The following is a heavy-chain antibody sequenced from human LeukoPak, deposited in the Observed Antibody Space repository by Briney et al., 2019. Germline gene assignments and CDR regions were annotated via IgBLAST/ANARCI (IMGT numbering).Heavy chain of an antibody. CDR3: ARGHRRRITMIVVVPPLGAFDI. J-gene: IGHJ3*02. CDR2: IYYSGST. D-gene: IGHD3-22*01. CDR1: GGSISSYY. V-gene: IGHV4-59*01. Sequence: SETLSLTCTVSGGSISSYYWSWIRQPPGKGLEWIGYIYYSGSTNYNPSLKSRVTISVDTSKNQFSLKLSSVTAADTAVYYCARGHRRRITMIVVVPPLGAFDIWGQGTMVTVSS.